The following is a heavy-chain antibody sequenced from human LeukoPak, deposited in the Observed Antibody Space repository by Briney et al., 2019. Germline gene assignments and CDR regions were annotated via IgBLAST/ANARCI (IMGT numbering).Heavy chain of an antibody. D-gene: IGHD3-16*02. V-gene: IGHV1-24*01. Sequence: GASVKVSCKVSGYTLTELSMHWVRQAPGKGLEWMGGFDPEDGETIYAQKFQGRVTMTEDTSTDTAYMELSSLRSEDTAVYYCATRSTAGSPREFDYWGQGTLVTVSS. CDR1: GYTLTELS. J-gene: IGHJ4*02. CDR3: ATRSTAGSPREFDY. CDR2: FDPEDGET.